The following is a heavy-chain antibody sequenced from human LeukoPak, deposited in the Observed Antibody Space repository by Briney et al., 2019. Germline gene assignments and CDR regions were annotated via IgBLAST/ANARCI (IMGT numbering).Heavy chain of an antibody. Sequence: GGSLRLSCAASGFTFSSYGMHWVRQAPGKGLEWVAVISYDGSNKYYADSVKGRFTISRDNSKNTLYLQMNSLRAEDTAVYYCAKEGYSYGHNFDYWGQGTLVTVSS. CDR1: GFTFSSYG. D-gene: IGHD5-18*01. J-gene: IGHJ4*02. CDR3: AKEGYSYGHNFDY. V-gene: IGHV3-30*18. CDR2: ISYDGSNK.